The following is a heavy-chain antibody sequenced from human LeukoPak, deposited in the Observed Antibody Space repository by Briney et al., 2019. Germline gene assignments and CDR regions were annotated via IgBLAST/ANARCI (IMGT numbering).Heavy chain of an antibody. V-gene: IGHV3-48*01. CDR2: ISSSSSTI. J-gene: IGHJ4*02. D-gene: IGHD1-7*01. CDR3: ARDVGGGTKSY. CDR1: GFTFSSYS. Sequence: GGSLRLSCAASGFTFSSYSMNWVRQAPGKGLEWVSYISSSSSTIYYADSVEGRFTISRDNAKNSLYLQMNSLRAEDTAVYYCARDVGGGTKSYWGQGTLVTVSS.